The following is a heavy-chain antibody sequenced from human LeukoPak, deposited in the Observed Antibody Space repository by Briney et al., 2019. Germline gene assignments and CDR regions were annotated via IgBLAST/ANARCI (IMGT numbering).Heavy chain of an antibody. J-gene: IGHJ5*01. CDR3: ARDQYCSGGSCYTNWFDS. Sequence: TSSETLSLTCTVSGGSISSYYWSWIRQPPGEGLEWIGYIYYSGSTNYNPSLKSRVTISVDTSKNQFSLKLSSVTAADTAVYYCARDQYCSGGSCYTNWFDSWGQGTLVTVSS. V-gene: IGHV4-59*01. CDR1: GGSISSYY. D-gene: IGHD2-15*01. CDR2: IYYSGST.